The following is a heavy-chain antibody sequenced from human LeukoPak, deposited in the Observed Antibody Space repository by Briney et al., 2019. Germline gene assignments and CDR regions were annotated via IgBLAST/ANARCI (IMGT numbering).Heavy chain of an antibody. V-gene: IGHV3-23*01. CDR1: GFTYRRYS. J-gene: IGHJ4*02. D-gene: IGHD1-1*01. Sequence: PGGSLRLSCTASGFTYRRYSTSCVPDAPERGVEGVSSLRVNGDTFYADSVKGPFTLSRVDSRNTVYLQLNNLRVEDTAVYYCAKASWVSNADAVLWGQGTVVTVSS. CDR2: LRVNGDT. CDR3: AKASWVSNADAVL.